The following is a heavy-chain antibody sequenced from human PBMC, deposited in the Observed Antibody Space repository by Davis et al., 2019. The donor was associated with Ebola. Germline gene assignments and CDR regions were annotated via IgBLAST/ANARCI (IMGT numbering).Heavy chain of an antibody. V-gene: IGHV1-2*02. Sequence: ASVKVSCKASGYNFIEYFMHWVRQAPGQGLEWMGRINSNNGDTNYAQKFQGRVTMTRDTSISTAYMELSRLRSDDTAVYYCARDPAIGFLGVDYWGQGTLVTVSS. CDR2: INSNNGDT. CDR3: ARDPAIGFLGVDY. J-gene: IGHJ4*02. CDR1: GYNFIEYF. D-gene: IGHD5-18*01.